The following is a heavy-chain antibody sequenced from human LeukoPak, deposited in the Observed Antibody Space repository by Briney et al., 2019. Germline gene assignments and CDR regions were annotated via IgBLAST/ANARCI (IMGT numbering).Heavy chain of an antibody. CDR1: GFTFSNAW. CDR2: IKSKPAGETT. D-gene: IGHD2-21*02. J-gene: IGHJ4*02. Sequence: GGSLRLSCAASGFTFSNAWMNWVRQAPGKGLEWVGRIKSKPAGETTTYAAPVKGRFTISRDDSRNTLYLQMNSLKTEDTAVYYCTTCGGDCYFNYWGQGTLVTVSS. V-gene: IGHV3-15*01. CDR3: TTCGGDCYFNY.